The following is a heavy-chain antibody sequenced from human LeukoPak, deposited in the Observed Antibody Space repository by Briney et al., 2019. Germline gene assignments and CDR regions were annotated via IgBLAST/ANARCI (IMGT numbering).Heavy chain of an antibody. J-gene: IGHJ3*02. D-gene: IGHD2-15*01. V-gene: IGHV1-2*02. CDR1: GYTFTGYY. CDR3: AGERGDIVVVVAASDAFDI. CDR2: INPNSGGT. Sequence: GASVKVSCKASGYTFTGYYMHWVRQAPGQGLEWMGWINPNSGGTNYAQKFQGRVTMTRDTSISTAYMELSRLRSDDTAVYYCAGERGDIVVVVAASDAFDIWGQGTMVTVSS.